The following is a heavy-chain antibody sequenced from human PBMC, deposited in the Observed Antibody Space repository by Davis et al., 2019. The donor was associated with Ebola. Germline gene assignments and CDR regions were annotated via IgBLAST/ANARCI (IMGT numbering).Heavy chain of an antibody. CDR3: ARDLARYYYGSGSLHPFDY. CDR2: INAGNGNT. Sequence: ASVKVSCKASGYTFTSYAMHWVRQAPGQRLEWMGWINAGNGNTKYSQKFQGRVTITRDTSASTAYMELSSLRSEETAVYYCARDLARYYYGSGSLHPFDYWGQGTLVTVSS. D-gene: IGHD3-10*01. J-gene: IGHJ4*02. CDR1: GYTFTSYA. V-gene: IGHV1-3*01.